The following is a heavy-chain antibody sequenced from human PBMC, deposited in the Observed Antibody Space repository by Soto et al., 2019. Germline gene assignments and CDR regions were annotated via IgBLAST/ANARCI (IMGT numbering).Heavy chain of an antibody. CDR2: IKNKATSYTT. V-gene: IGHV3-72*01. CDR3: ARVSLVGPSGGRYFDY. CDR1: GFTFSAHY. D-gene: IGHD1-26*01. J-gene: IGHJ4*02. Sequence: EVQLVESGGGLVQPGGSLRLSCAASGFTFSAHYMDWVRQAPGKGLEWVGRIKNKATSYTTEYAASVEGRFTISREDSQNSLYLQMTSLKTEDTSVYYCARVSLVGPSGGRYFDYWGQGSQVAVSS.